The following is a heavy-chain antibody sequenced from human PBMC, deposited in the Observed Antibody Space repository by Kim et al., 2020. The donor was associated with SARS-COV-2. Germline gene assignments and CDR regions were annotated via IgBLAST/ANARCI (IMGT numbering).Heavy chain of an antibody. Sequence: SETLSLTCTVSGGSISSYYWSWIRQPPGKGLEWIGYIYYSGSTNYNPSLKSRVTISVDTSKNQFSLKLTSVTAADTAVYYCARRGGYSSGGYDSWGQGTLVTVSS. CDR1: GGSISSYY. V-gene: IGHV4-59*08. D-gene: IGHD6-19*01. CDR2: IYYSGST. J-gene: IGHJ4*02. CDR3: ARRGGYSSGGYDS.